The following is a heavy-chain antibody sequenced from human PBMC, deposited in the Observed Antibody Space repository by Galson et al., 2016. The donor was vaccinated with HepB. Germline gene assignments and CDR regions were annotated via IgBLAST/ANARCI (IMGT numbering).Heavy chain of an antibody. V-gene: IGHV3-64D*06. J-gene: IGHJ6*02. CDR2: INHDGGGS. CDR3: VNGPFFYYGMDV. CDR1: GFSFGSYS. Sequence: SLRLSCAASGFSFGSYSMHWVRQTPGKGPEYASAINHDGGGSYYADSVKGRFTISRDNSKNTLYLQMSSLRVEDTAVYYCVNGPFFYYGMDVWGQGTTVTVYS.